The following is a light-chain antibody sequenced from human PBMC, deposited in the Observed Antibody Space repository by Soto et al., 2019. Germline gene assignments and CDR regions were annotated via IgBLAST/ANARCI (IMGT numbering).Light chain of an antibody. CDR3: QQYNNWPLYT. Sequence: EIVMTQSPATLSVSPGERATLSCRASQSVSSNLAWYQQKPGQAPRLLIYGASTRATGIPARFSGSGSGTEFNLTISSLQSEDFAAYYCQQYNNWPLYTFGQGTKVDIK. J-gene: IGKJ2*01. V-gene: IGKV3-15*01. CDR1: QSVSSN. CDR2: GAS.